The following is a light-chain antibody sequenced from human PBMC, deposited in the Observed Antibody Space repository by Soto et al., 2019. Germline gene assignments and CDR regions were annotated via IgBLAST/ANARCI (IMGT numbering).Light chain of an antibody. CDR3: QKSDHLPL. CDR2: DPY. J-gene: IGKJ3*01. V-gene: IGKV1-33*01. Sequence: DIQMTQSPPSLSASVGDRVTITCQASQDIGNSLNWFQHNPGQAPNLVIYDPYNVEIGVPSRFSGSGSGTDFTVTITSLRPEDIATYYCQKSDHLPLVGPGTKVESK. CDR1: QDIGNS.